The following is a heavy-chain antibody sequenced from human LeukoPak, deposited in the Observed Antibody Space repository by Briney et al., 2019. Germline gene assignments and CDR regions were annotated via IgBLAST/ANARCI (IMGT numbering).Heavy chain of an antibody. Sequence: SETLSLTCTVSGGSISGYYRSWIRQPAGKGLEWIGRIHTSGSTNYNPSLKSRVTMSVDTSKNQFSLNLSSLTAADTAVYYCARGGRYSYASFDYWGQGTLVTVSS. CDR3: ARGGRYSYASFDY. CDR2: IHTSGST. J-gene: IGHJ4*02. D-gene: IGHD3-16*01. CDR1: GGSISGYY. V-gene: IGHV4-4*07.